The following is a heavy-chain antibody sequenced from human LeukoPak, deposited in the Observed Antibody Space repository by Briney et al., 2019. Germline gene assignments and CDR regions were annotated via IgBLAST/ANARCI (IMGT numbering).Heavy chain of an antibody. CDR1: GFTFSNAW. J-gene: IGHJ4*02. D-gene: IGHD3-10*01. V-gene: IGHV3-15*01. Sequence: GGSLRLSCAASGFTFSNAWMSWVRQAPGKGLEWVGRIKSKADGGTTDYDAPVKGRFTISRDDSKDTLYLQMNSLKTEDTAVYYCTTDYGSGSYHYFDYWGQGTLVTVSS. CDR2: IKSKADGGTT. CDR3: TTDYGSGSYHYFDY.